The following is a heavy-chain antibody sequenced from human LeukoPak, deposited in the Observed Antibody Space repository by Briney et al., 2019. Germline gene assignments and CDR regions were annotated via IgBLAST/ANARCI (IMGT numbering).Heavy chain of an antibody. CDR2: INPNSGGT. Sequence: LGASVKVSCKASGYTFTGYYMHWVRQAPGQGLEWMGWINPNSGGTNYAQKFQGRVTMTRDTSISTAYMELSRLRSDDTAVYYCARGQRRLVVVAAPRKVPYFDYWGQGTLVTVSS. CDR1: GYTFTGYY. D-gene: IGHD2-15*01. CDR3: ARGQRRLVVVAAPRKVPYFDY. V-gene: IGHV1-2*02. J-gene: IGHJ4*02.